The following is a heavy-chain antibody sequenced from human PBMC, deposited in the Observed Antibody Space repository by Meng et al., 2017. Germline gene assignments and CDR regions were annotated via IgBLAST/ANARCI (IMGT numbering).Heavy chain of an antibody. D-gene: IGHD2/OR15-2a*01. J-gene: IGHJ5*02. CDR3: AKLTSA. CDR2: ISGSGGTT. CDR1: EFIFRSTS. V-gene: IGHV3-23*01. Sequence: EVLLLETGGGLVKPGVSLVLSCAASEFIFRSTSMSWVRHAPGKGVEWVSAISGSGGTTYYADAVKGRLAISRDNSNNTLYXQXXXLRXXDXAIYYCAKLTSAWGQGTLVTVSS.